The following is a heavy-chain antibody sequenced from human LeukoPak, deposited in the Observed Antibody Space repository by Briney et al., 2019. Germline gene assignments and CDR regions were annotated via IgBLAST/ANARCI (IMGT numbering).Heavy chain of an antibody. V-gene: IGHV3-30-3*01. CDR1: GFTFSSYA. CDR2: ISYDGSNK. J-gene: IGHJ4*02. Sequence: GGSLRLSCAASGFTFSSYAMHWVRQAPGKGLEWVAVISYDGSNKYYADSVKGRFTISRDNSKNTLYLQMNSLRAEDTAVYYCARDRADYYDSSGYFDYWGQGTLVTVFS. D-gene: IGHD3-22*01. CDR3: ARDRADYYDSSGYFDY.